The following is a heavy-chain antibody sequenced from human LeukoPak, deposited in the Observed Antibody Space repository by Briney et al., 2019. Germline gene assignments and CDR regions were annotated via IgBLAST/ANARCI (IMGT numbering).Heavy chain of an antibody. V-gene: IGHV3-66*01. CDR2: IYSGGST. D-gene: IGHD3-9*01. J-gene: IGHJ4*02. CDR3: ARGGLYFDWLPPDFDY. CDR1: GFTVSSNY. Sequence: GGSLRLSCAASGFTVSSNYMSWVRQAPGKGLEWVSVIYSGGSTYYADSVKGRFTISRDNSKNTLYLQMNSLRAEDTAVYYCARGGLYFDWLPPDFDYWGQGTLVTVSS.